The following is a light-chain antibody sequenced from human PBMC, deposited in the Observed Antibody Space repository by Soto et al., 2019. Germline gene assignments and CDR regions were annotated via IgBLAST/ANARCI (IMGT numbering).Light chain of an antibody. CDR2: GAS. Sequence: EIVLTQSPATLSVSPGERVTLSCRASQSVDINLAWYQQKPGQAPRLLIYGASTRATDMSGTFSGSGSGTDFTLTISRLEPEDFAVYYCQQYGSSWTFGQGTKVDIK. CDR1: QSVDIN. V-gene: IGKV3-20*01. CDR3: QQYGSSWT. J-gene: IGKJ1*01.